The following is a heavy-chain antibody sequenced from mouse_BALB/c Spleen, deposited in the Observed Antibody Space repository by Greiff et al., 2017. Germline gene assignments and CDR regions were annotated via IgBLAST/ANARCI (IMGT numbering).Heavy chain of an antibody. J-gene: IGHJ4*01. CDR3: ARSPLRDYAMDY. CDR2: IDTSDSYT. V-gene: IGHV1-69*01. CDR1: GYTFTDYW. D-gene: IGHD1-1*01. Sequence: QVQLQQSGAELVMPGASVKMSCKASGYTFTDYWMHWVKQRPGQGLEWIGAIDTSDSYTSYNQKFKGKATLTVDESSSTAYMQLSSLTSEDSAVYYCARSPLRDYAMDYWGQGTSVTVSS.